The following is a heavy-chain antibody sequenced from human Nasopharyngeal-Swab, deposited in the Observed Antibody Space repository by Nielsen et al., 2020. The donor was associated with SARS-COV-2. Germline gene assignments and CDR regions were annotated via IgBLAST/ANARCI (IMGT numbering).Heavy chain of an antibody. CDR1: GFPVSSNY. CDR3: ARGSGAGRYASDY. CDR2: IYSGGST. V-gene: IGHV3-53*04. D-gene: IGHD3-16*01. Sequence: GVLKISCSASGFPVSSNYMSWVRQAPGKGLGWGSVIYSGGSTYYADSVKGRFTISRHNSKNTLYLQLNSLTAEDTAVYYCARGSGAGRYASDYWGQGTLVTVSA. J-gene: IGHJ4*02.